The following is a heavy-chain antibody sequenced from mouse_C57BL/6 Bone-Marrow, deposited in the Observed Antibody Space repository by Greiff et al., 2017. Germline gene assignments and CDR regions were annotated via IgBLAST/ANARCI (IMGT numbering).Heavy chain of an antibody. CDR2: IRNKANGYTT. CDR1: GFTLTDYY. V-gene: IGHV7-4*01. Sequence: EVQRVESGGGLVQPGATLRLSCAASGFTLTDYYMSWVRQPPGKAPEWLALIRNKANGYTTEYTASVKGRFTISRDNSQNILYLQMNTLRAEDSATYYCVKALTGVFDYWGQGTTLTVSS. CDR3: VKALTGVFDY. J-gene: IGHJ2*01. D-gene: IGHD4-1*01.